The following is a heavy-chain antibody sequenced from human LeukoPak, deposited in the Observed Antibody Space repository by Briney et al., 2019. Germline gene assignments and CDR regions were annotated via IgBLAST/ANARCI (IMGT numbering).Heavy chain of an antibody. CDR1: GFTFSSYS. CDR3: GRVGGRSKAAKGDAFDI. D-gene: IGHD6-6*01. J-gene: IGHJ3*02. CDR2: ISSGSTYM. V-gene: IGHV3-21*01. Sequence: GGSLRLSCAAHGFTFSSYSMNWVRQAPGKGLEWVSSISSGSTYMYYADSVKGRFTISRDNAQNSMYLQMNSLRAEDTAVYYCGRVGGRSKAAKGDAFDIWGQGTMVTVSS.